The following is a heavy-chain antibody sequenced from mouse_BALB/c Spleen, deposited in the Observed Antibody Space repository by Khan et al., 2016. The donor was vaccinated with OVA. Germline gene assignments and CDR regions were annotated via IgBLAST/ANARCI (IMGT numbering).Heavy chain of an antibody. J-gene: IGHJ3*01. CDR1: GYTFTNYW. D-gene: IGHD2-3*01. Sequence: QVQLQQPGTELVRPGASVKLSCKASGYTFTNYWINWVRQRPGQGLEWIGNIYPSDSYTNYNQKFKDKATLTVDKSSSTAYMQRSSPTSEDSAVYYCTRGGVDGSSFAYWGQGTLVTVSA. V-gene: IGHV1-69*02. CDR2: IYPSDSYT. CDR3: TRGGVDGSSFAY.